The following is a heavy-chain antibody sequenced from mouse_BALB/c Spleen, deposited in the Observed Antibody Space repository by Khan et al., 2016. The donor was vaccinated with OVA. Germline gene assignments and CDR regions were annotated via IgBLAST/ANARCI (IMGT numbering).Heavy chain of an antibody. CDR1: GFTIKDYY. CDR2: IDPENGNT. D-gene: IGHD2-3*01. V-gene: IGHV14-1*02. CDR3: ARDGYSPGFAY. J-gene: IGHJ3*01. Sequence: IQLVQSGAELVRPGALVKLSCKASGFTIKDYYMHWVKQRPEQGLVWIGRIDPENGNTIYDPKFQGKASITSDTSSNTAYLQLSSLTSEDTAVYYWARDGYSPGFAYWGQGTLVTVSA.